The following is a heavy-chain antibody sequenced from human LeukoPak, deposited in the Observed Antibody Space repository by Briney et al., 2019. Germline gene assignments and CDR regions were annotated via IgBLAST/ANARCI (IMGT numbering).Heavy chain of an antibody. V-gene: IGHV3-30*03. CDR1: GFTFSSYG. CDR2: ISYDGSNK. J-gene: IGHJ4*02. CDR3: ARGRGWIYDS. D-gene: IGHD6-19*01. Sequence: QPGRSLRLSCAASGFTFSSYGMHWVRQAPGKGLEWVAVISYDGSNKYYADSAKGRFTISRDNSKNTLYLQMNTLRVADTAVYYCARGRGWIYDSWGRGTLVTVSS.